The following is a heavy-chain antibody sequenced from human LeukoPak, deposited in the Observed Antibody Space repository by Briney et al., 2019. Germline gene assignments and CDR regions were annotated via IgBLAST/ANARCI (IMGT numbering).Heavy chain of an antibody. V-gene: IGHV4-38-2*01. CDR1: GYSISSGYY. D-gene: IGHD1-26*01. CDR2: IYHSGST. CDR3: ARLESGSYLNWSDP. J-gene: IGHJ5*02. Sequence: KASETLSLTCAVSGYSISSGYYWGWIRQPPGKGLEWIGSIYHSGSTYYNPSLKSRVTISVDTSKNQFSLKLSSVTAADTAVYYCARLESGSYLNWSDPWGQGTLVTVSS.